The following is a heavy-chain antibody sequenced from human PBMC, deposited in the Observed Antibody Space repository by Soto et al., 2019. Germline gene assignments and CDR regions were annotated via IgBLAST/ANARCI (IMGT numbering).Heavy chain of an antibody. CDR3: ARLSFGWQQLVDGLGYGMDV. CDR2: IDPSDSYT. V-gene: IGHV5-10-1*01. J-gene: IGHJ6*02. Sequence: ESLKISCKGSGYSFTSYWISWVRQMPGKGLEWMGRIDPSDSYTNYSPSFQGHVTISADKSISTAYLQWSSLKASDTAMYYCARLSFGWQQLVDGLGYGMDVWGQGTTVTVSS. D-gene: IGHD6-13*01. CDR1: GYSFTSYW.